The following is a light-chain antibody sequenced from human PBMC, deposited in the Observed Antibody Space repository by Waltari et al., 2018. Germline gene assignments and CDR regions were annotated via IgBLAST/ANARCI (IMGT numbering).Light chain of an antibody. Sequence: QPVLTQSSSTSASLGSSVKLTCTLDSGHSTYIIAWHPQQAGTAPRYLMKLEDSGNYNKGSGVPDRFSGSSSGADRYLAIFNLQSEDEADYYCETWDSNTRMFGGGTKLTVL. CDR1: SGHSTYI. CDR2: LEDSGNY. V-gene: IGLV4-60*03. J-gene: IGLJ3*02. CDR3: ETWDSNTRM.